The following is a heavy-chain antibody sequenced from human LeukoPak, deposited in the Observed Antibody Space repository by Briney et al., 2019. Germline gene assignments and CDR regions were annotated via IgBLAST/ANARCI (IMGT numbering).Heavy chain of an antibody. V-gene: IGHV4-59*01. CDR3: ARESKVGSFDY. Sequence: SETLSLTCTVSGGSISSYYWSWIRQPPGKGLEWIGYIYYSGCTNYNPSLKSRVTISVDTSKNQFSLKLSSVTAADTAVYYCARESKVGSFDYWGQGTLVTVSS. D-gene: IGHD1-26*01. CDR1: GGSISSYY. J-gene: IGHJ4*02. CDR2: IYYSGCT.